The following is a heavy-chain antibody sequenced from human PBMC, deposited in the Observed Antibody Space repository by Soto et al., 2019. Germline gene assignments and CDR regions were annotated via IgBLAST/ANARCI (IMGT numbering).Heavy chain of an antibody. CDR2: IYPGDSDT. D-gene: IGHD2-15*01. J-gene: IGHJ6*02. CDR1: GYSFTSYW. V-gene: IGHV5-51*01. Sequence: PGESLKISCKGSGYSFTSYWIGWVRQMPGKGLEWMGIIYPGDSDTRYSPSFQGQVTISADKSISTAYLQWSSLKASDTAMYYCARRYCSGGSCSKYYYYGMDVWGQGTTVTVSS. CDR3: ARRYCSGGSCSKYYYYGMDV.